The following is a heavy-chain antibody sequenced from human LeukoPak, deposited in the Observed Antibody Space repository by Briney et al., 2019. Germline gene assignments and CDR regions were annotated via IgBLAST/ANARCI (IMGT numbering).Heavy chain of an antibody. CDR2: ISAYNGNT. Sequence: ASVTVSFTASVYTFTSYGISWVRQAPGQEGEWMGWISAYNGNTKSRLKLQGRATMTTDTSTSTAYMDLRTLRSDDTAIYYCARDSPDGSGTYYNVRPDYWGQGTLVTVSS. J-gene: IGHJ4*02. D-gene: IGHD3-10*01. CDR3: ARDSPDGSGTYYNVRPDY. CDR1: VYTFTSYG. V-gene: IGHV1-18*01.